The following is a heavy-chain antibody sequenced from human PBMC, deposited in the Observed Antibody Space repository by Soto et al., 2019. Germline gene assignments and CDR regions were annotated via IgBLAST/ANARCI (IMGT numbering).Heavy chain of an antibody. CDR1: GFSIQTSYF. CDR2: ISHSGRA. Sequence: LTLTCGVSGFSIQTSYFWGWIRQPPGKGLEWIGLISHSGRAISHPSFASRATISLDTTNNAFSLTLKSVTAADTAVYYCAKTWGQGYYYFGLDVWGQGTTVTVSS. D-gene: IGHD3-16*01. CDR3: AKTWGQGYYYFGLDV. J-gene: IGHJ6*02. V-gene: IGHV4-38-2*01.